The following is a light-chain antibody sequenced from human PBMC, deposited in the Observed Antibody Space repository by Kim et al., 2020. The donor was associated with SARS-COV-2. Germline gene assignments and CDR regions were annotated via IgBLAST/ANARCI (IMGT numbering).Light chain of an antibody. V-gene: IGKV3-20*01. CDR2: GAS. Sequence: PGERATLSCRASQSLSSNSLTWYQQKPGQAPRLLIYGASRRATGIPDRFSGSGSGTDFTLTISRLEPDDFAVYYCQQCVSSPYTFGQGTKLE. J-gene: IGKJ2*01. CDR3: QQCVSSPYT. CDR1: QSLSSNS.